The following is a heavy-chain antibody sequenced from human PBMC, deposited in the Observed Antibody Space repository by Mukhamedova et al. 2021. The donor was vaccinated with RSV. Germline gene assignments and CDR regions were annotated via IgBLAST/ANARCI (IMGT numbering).Heavy chain of an antibody. CDR3: AKEGVESGSYYLDY. J-gene: IGHJ4*02. Sequence: AEYMGGRFTISRDNSRHTLYLQMNSLRAEDMALYYCAKEGVESGSYYLDYWGQGTLVTVSS. D-gene: IGHD1-26*01. V-gene: IGHV3-23*01.